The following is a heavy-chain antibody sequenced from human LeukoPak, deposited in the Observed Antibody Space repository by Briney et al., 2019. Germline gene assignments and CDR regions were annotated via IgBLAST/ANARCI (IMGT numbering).Heavy chain of an antibody. D-gene: IGHD4-17*01. J-gene: IGHJ4*02. Sequence: GGSLRLPCAASGFTFSSYGMHWVRQAPGKGLEWVAVISYDGSDKFYADSVEGRFTISRDNSKNTLYLQMNRLRADDTAVYYCAKGDDYGDHPTHYWRRGTLVTLSS. V-gene: IGHV3-30*18. CDR3: AKGDDYGDHPTHY. CDR1: GFTFSSYG. CDR2: ISYDGSDK.